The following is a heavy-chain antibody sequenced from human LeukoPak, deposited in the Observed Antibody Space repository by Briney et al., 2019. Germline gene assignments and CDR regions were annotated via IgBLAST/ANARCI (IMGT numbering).Heavy chain of an antibody. CDR2: ISYDGSNK. V-gene: IGHV3-30*04. CDR1: GFTFSSYA. J-gene: IGHJ4*02. Sequence: GRSLRLSCAASGFTFSSYAMHWVRQAPGKGLEWVAVISYDGSNKYYADSVKGRFTISRDNSKNTLYLQMNSLRAEDTAVYYRARDCDYWGQGTLVTVSS. CDR3: ARDCDY.